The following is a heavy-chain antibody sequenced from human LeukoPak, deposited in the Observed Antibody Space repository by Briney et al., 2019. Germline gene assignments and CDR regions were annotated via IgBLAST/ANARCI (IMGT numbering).Heavy chain of an antibody. CDR3: ARSVVEAGSYYFDY. V-gene: IGHV5-51*01. D-gene: IGHD3-3*01. CDR1: GCRFTSYW. J-gene: IGHJ4*02. Sequence: GGYLNIYCQGSGCRFTSYWIGWVREMPGKRLGWMGIIYPGDSDTRYSPSFQGQVTISADKSISTAYLQWSSLKASDTAMYYCARSVVEAGSYYFDYWGQGTLVTVSS. CDR2: IYPGDSDT.